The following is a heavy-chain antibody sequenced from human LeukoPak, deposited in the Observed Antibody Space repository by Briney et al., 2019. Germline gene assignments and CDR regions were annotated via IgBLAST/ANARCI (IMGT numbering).Heavy chain of an antibody. CDR2: ISYDGSNK. CDR1: GCTFSSYG. Sequence: GGSLRLSCAASGCTFSSYGMHWVRQAPGKGLEWVAVISYDGSNKYYADSVKGRFTISRDNSKNTLYLQMNSLRAEDTAVYYCAKAEYYYDSSGYYSDDYFDYWGQGTLVTVSS. CDR3: AKAEYYYDSSGYYSDDYFDY. D-gene: IGHD3-22*01. V-gene: IGHV3-30*18. J-gene: IGHJ4*02.